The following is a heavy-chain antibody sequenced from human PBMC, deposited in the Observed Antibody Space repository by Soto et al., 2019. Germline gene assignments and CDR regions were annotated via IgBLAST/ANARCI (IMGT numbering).Heavy chain of an antibody. D-gene: IGHD6-6*01. V-gene: IGHV4-59*01. J-gene: IGHJ6*02. CDR2: IYYSGST. CDR1: GASISYYY. CDR3: ATDTSSSEFSYYYGMDV. Sequence: QVQLQESGPRLVKPSETLSLTCNVSGASISYYYWNWIRQPTGKGLVWIGCIYYSGSTNCNPSLNSRVTISVDTSKNQVSLKLSSVTAADTALYYCATDTSSSEFSYYYGMDVWGQGTTVTVSS.